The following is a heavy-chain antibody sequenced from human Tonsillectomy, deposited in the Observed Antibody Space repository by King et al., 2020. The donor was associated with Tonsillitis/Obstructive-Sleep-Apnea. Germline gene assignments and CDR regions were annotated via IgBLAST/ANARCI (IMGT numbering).Heavy chain of an antibody. J-gene: IGHJ5*02. CDR2: VNTNTGNP. Sequence: QVQLVQSGSELKKPGASVKVSCKASGYTFTRYSINWVRQAPGQELDWMGWVNTNTGNPSYAQGLTGRCVFSLETSVSTAYLQISSLNAEDTAVYYCARVEYGENWFDPWGQGTLVTVSS. D-gene: IGHD4-17*01. V-gene: IGHV7-4-1*02. CDR1: GYTFTRYS. CDR3: ARVEYGENWFDP.